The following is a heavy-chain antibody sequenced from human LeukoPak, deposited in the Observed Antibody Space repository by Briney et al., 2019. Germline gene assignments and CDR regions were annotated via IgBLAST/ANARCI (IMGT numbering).Heavy chain of an antibody. J-gene: IGHJ6*03. V-gene: IGHV4-4*07. CDR1: GGSISSYY. D-gene: IGHD2/OR15-2a*01. CDR2: IYTSGST. CDR3: ARDRYFNLRYYYYYYMDV. Sequence: SETLSLTCTVSGGSISSYYWSWIRQPAGKGLEWIGRIYTSGSTNYNPSLKSRVTMSVDTSKNQFSLKLSSVTAADTAAYYCARDRYFNLRYYYYYYMDVWGKGTTVTVSS.